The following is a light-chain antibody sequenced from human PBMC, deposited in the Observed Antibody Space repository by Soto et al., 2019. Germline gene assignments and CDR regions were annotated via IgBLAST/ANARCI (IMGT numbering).Light chain of an antibody. V-gene: IGKV3D-7*01. J-gene: IGKJ1*01. CDR1: QFLSSNY. CDR2: AAS. CDR3: QQDYNLPWT. Sequence: EIVVTQSPATLSLSPGERATLSCRASQFLSSNYLSWYQQKPGQAPRLRIYAASTRATGVPDRFSGSGSGTDFTITIRSLQPEDFAVYYCQQDYNLPWTFGQGTKVEIK.